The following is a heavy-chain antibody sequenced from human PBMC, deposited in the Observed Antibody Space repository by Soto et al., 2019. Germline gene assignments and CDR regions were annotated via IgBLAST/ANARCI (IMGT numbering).Heavy chain of an antibody. Sequence: GGSLRLSCAASGFTFSSYAMHWVRQAPGKGLGWVAVISFDGSNKDYTDSVKGRFTISRDNSKNKLYLQMNSLRAEDTAVYYCARAPHTDYYGSGSYYFQHWGQGTPVTVSS. J-gene: IGHJ1*01. D-gene: IGHD3-10*01. V-gene: IGHV3-30*04. CDR3: ARAPHTDYYGSGSYYFQH. CDR2: ISFDGSNK. CDR1: GFTFSSYA.